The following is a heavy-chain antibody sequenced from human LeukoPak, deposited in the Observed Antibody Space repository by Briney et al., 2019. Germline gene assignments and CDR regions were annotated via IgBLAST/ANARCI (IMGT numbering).Heavy chain of an antibody. CDR3: ARDGNPITMVRGVIATHY. Sequence: SETLSLTCTVSGYSISSGYYWGWIRQPPGKGLEWIGSSYNSGSTYYNPSLKSRVTISVDTSKNQFSLKLSSVTAADTAVYYCARDGNPITMVRGVIATHYWGQGTLVTVSS. CDR1: GYSISSGYY. V-gene: IGHV4-38-2*02. J-gene: IGHJ4*02. CDR2: SYNSGST. D-gene: IGHD3-10*01.